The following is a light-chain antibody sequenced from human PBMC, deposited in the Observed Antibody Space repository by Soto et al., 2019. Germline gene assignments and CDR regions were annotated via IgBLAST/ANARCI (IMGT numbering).Light chain of an antibody. V-gene: IGKV3-11*01. J-gene: IGKJ5*01. CDR3: QQSSKSPLT. CDR1: QSVSSN. Sequence: EIVSTQSPAELTVSPWARATLSCFARQSVSSNVPRSQQPPALAPTLVINDASTRPTGVPARFSGSGSGTDFTLTISSLEPEDFAVYYCQQSSKSPLTFGQGTRLE. CDR2: DAS.